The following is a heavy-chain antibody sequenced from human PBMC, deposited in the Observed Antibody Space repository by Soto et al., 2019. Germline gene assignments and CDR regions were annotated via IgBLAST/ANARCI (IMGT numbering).Heavy chain of an antibody. D-gene: IGHD3-16*02. Sequence: ASVKVSCKASGYTFTSYGISWVRQAPGQGLEWMGWISAYNGNTNYAQKLQGRVTMTTDTSTSTAYMELRSLRSDDTAVYYCARNIMITFGGVIVPALFDYWGQGTLVTVSS. CDR2: ISAYNGNT. CDR1: GYTFTSYG. V-gene: IGHV1-18*01. CDR3: ARNIMITFGGVIVPALFDY. J-gene: IGHJ4*02.